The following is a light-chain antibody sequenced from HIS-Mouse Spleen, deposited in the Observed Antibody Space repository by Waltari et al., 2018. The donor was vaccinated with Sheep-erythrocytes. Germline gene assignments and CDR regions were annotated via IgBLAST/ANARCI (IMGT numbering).Light chain of an antibody. J-gene: IGLJ2*01. V-gene: IGLV2-11*01. CDR1: SSDVGGYNY. CDR3: CSYAGSYTVV. CDR2: DVS. Sequence: QSALTQPRSVSGSPGQSVTISCTGTSSDVGGYNYVSWYQQHPGKAPKLMIYDVSKRPSGVSYRFSGSKSGNTASLTSSGLQAEDEADYYCCSYAGSYTVVFGGGTKLTVL.